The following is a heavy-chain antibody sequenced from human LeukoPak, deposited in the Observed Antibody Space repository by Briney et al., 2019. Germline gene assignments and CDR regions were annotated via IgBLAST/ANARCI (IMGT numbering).Heavy chain of an antibody. CDR1: GFTLSTYS. V-gene: IGHV3-53*01. D-gene: IGHD6-13*01. CDR2: MTNSRS. Sequence: PGGSLRLSCTVSGFTLSTYSLNWVRRAPGKGLEWVSLMTNSRSYYADSVKGRFTISRDNSKNTLYLQMNSLRAEDTAVYYCARIAAARGYWGQGTLVTVSS. CDR3: ARIAAARGY. J-gene: IGHJ4*02.